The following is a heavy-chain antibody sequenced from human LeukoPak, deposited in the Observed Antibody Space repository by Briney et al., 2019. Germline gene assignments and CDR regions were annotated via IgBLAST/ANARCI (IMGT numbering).Heavy chain of an antibody. V-gene: IGHV4-61*02. D-gene: IGHD1-26*01. CDR1: GGSISSGSHY. CDR2: IYSSGNT. J-gene: IGHJ5*02. CDR3: AGEVGGSWFDP. Sequence: SETLSLTCTVSGGSISSGSHYWSWIRQPAGKGLEWIGRIYSSGNTNYSPSLKSRVTISLDTSENQFSLNLSSVTAADTAVYYCAGEVGGSWFDPWGLGTLVTVSS.